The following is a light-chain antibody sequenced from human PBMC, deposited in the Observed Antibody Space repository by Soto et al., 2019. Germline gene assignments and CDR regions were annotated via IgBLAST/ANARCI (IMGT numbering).Light chain of an antibody. V-gene: IGLV2-23*02. CDR1: TSDVGSYDL. CDR2: EVS. CDR3: CSFAGSSNLYV. J-gene: IGLJ1*01. Sequence: QSALTQPASVSGSPGQSITISCTGTTSDVGSYDLVSWYQHHPGKAPKLLIYEVSKRPSGASDRFSGSKSGNTASLTISGLQTEDEAGYYCCSFAGSSNLYVFGTGTKVTVL.